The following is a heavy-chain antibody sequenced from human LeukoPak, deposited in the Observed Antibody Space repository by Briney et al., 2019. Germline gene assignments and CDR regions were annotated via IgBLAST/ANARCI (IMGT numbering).Heavy chain of an antibody. Sequence: SETLSLTCTVSGGSISSYYWSWIRRPPGKGLEWIGYIYYSGSTNYNPSLKSRVTISVDTSKNQFSLKLSSVTAADTAVYYCVRVGYCSSTSCAKNAFDIWGQGTMVTVSS. J-gene: IGHJ3*02. CDR2: IYYSGST. V-gene: IGHV4-59*01. CDR3: VRVGYCSSTSCAKNAFDI. CDR1: GGSISSYY. D-gene: IGHD2-2*01.